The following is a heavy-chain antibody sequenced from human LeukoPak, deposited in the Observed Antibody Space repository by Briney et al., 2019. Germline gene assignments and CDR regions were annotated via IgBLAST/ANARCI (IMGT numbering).Heavy chain of an antibody. CDR3: ARAVRGTLGCDY. D-gene: IGHD3-10*01. CDR2: ISRSDDYI. J-gene: IGHJ4*02. CDR1: GFTFSSYS. Sequence: GGSLRLSCAASGFTFSSYSMNWVRQAPGKGLEWVSSISRSDDYIYYADSVKGRFTISRDNAKNSLYLQMNSLRAEDTAVYYCARAVRGTLGCDYWGQGTLVTVSS. V-gene: IGHV3-21*01.